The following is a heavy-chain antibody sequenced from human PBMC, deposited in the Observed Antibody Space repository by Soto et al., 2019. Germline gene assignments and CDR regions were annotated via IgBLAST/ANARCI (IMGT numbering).Heavy chain of an antibody. D-gene: IGHD4-17*01. CDR1: GFTFSSYA. CDR3: AKDRRAFSVTISSVDY. V-gene: IGHV3-23*01. J-gene: IGHJ4*02. CDR2: ISGSGGST. Sequence: GGSLRLSCAASGFTFSSYAMSWVRQAPGKGLEWVSAISGSGGSTYYADSVKGRFTISRDNSKNTLYLQMNSLRAEDTAVDYCAKDRRAFSVTISSVDYWGQGTLVTDSS.